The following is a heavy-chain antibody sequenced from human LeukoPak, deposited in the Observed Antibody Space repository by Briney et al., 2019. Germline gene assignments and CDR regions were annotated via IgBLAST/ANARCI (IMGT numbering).Heavy chain of an antibody. CDR2: INPNSGGT. CDR1: GYTFTGYY. J-gene: IGHJ4*02. Sequence: ASVKVSCKASGYTFTGYYMHWVRQAPGQGLAWMGWINPNSGGTNYAQKFQGRVTMTRDTSISTAYMELSRLRSDDTAVYYCAYDILAGYSLNDYWGQGTLVAVSS. V-gene: IGHV1-2*02. D-gene: IGHD3-9*01. CDR3: AYDILAGYSLNDY.